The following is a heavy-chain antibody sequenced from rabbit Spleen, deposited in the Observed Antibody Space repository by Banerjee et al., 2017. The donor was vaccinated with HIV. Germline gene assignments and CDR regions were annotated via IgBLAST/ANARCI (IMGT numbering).Heavy chain of an antibody. Sequence: QSLEESGGGLVKPGASLTLTCKASGFSFSSGYDLCWVLQAPGKGLEWIACIYAGTSSSTYSATWAKGRFTLSKNSSTTVTLQMTSLTAADTATYFCARDAGPSFSTYGMDLWGPGTLVTVS. V-gene: IGHV1S40*01. CDR3: ARDAGPSFSTYGMDL. D-gene: IGHD8-1*01. J-gene: IGHJ6*01. CDR2: IYAGTSSST. CDR1: GFSFSSGYD.